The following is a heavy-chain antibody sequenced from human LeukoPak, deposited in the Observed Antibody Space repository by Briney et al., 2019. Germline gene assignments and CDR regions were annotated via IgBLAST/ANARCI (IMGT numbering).Heavy chain of an antibody. J-gene: IGHJ4*02. Sequence: SETLSLTCTVSGGSISSSSYYWGWIRQPPGKGLEWIGSISYSGSTYYNPSLKSRVTISVDTSKNQFSLKLSSVTAADTAVYYCARRVLLWFDAPGYNFDYWGQGTLVTV. D-gene: IGHD3-10*01. CDR2: ISYSGST. CDR3: ARRVLLWFDAPGYNFDY. V-gene: IGHV4-39*01. CDR1: GGSISSSSYY.